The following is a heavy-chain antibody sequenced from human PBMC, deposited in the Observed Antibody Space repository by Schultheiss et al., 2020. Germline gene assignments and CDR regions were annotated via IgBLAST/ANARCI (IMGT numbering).Heavy chain of an antibody. J-gene: IGHJ4*02. CDR2: IYYSGST. D-gene: IGHD4-17*01. Sequence: SQTLSLTCTVSGGSISSGSYYWSWIRQHPGKGLEWIGYIYYSGSTYYNPSLKSRVTISVDTSKNQFSLKLSSVTAADTAVYYCAREVDYGDYHFDYWGQGTLVTVYS. CDR3: AREVDYGDYHFDY. CDR1: GGSISSGSYY. V-gene: IGHV4-31*03.